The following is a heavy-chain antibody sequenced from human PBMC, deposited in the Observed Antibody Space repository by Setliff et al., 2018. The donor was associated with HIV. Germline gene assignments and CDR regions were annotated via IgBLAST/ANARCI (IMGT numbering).Heavy chain of an antibody. V-gene: IGHV3-7*01. J-gene: IGHJ6*02. D-gene: IGHD3-3*02. Sequence: PGESLKISCAASGFTFSNYWMNWVRQAPGKGLEWVANINQDGSEKNYVDSVKGRFTISRDNAKNSLYLQMDSLRVEDTTVYYCTRKLAPGHGMDVWGQGTTVTVSS. CDR3: TRKLAPGHGMDV. CDR2: INQDGSEK. CDR1: GFTFSNYW.